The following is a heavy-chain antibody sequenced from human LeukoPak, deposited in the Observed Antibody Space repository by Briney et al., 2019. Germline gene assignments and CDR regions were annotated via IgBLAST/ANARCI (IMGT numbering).Heavy chain of an antibody. Sequence: GGSLRLSCAASGYTFSDYYMSWIRQAPGKGLEWVSYISSSSSYTNYADSVKGRFTISRDNAKNSLYLQMNSLRAEDTAVYYCAREVRYSSSWYPDWGQGTLVTVSS. CDR2: ISSSSSYT. J-gene: IGHJ4*02. D-gene: IGHD6-13*01. CDR3: AREVRYSSSWYPD. V-gene: IGHV3-11*06. CDR1: GYTFSDYY.